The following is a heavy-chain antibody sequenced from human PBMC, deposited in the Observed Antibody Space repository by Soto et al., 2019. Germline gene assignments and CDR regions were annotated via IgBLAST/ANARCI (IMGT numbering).Heavy chain of an antibody. CDR2: TYYRSKWYN. D-gene: IGHD5-18*01. Sequence: PSQTLSLTCAISGDSVSSNSAAWNWIRQSPSRGLEWLGRTYYRSKWYNEYTVSMKSRITINPDTSKNQFSLQLNSVTPDDTAVYYCARGVGYSYGSYNFDYWGQGTLVTVSS. CDR1: GDSVSSNSAA. J-gene: IGHJ4*02. CDR3: ARGVGYSYGSYNFDY. V-gene: IGHV6-1*01.